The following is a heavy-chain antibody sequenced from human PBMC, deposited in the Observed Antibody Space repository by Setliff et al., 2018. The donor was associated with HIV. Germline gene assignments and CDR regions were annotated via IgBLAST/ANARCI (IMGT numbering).Heavy chain of an antibody. CDR2: IKSKTDGGTT. V-gene: IGHV3-15*07. D-gene: IGHD2-2*01. J-gene: IGHJ1*01. Sequence: PGGSLRLSCAASGFTFSNAWMNWVRQAPGKGLEWVGRIKSKTDGGTTDYAAPVKGRFTISRDDSKNTLYLQMNSLRTEDTAIYYCTTKPPAADFQHWGQGTLVTVSS. CDR1: GFTFSNAW. CDR3: TTKPPAADFQH.